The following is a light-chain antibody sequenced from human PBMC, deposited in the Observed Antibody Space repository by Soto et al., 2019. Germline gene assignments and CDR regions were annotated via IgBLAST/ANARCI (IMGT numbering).Light chain of an antibody. Sequence: EIVLTQSPVTLSLSPGEEATLSCRARQSVSSSYLALYQQKPGQAPRLLIYGASTRATGIPDRFSGSGSGTDFTLTISRLEPEDFAVYYCHKYGSSPWKFGQGTKVDIK. CDR1: QSVSSSY. V-gene: IGKV3-20*01. CDR2: GAS. CDR3: HKYGSSPWK. J-gene: IGKJ1*01.